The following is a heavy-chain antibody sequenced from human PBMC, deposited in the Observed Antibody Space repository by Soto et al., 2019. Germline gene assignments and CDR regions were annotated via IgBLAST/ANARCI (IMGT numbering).Heavy chain of an antibody. Sequence: QVQLVQSGAEVKKPGSSVKVSCKASGGTFSSYAISWVRQAPGQGLEWMGGIIPIFGTANYAQKFQGRVTITADESTSTAYMELSRLTSENTAVYYCARGGETANWFDPWGQGTLVTVSS. D-gene: IGHD2-21*01. J-gene: IGHJ5*02. CDR2: IIPIFGTA. CDR3: ARGGETANWFDP. CDR1: GGTFSSYA. V-gene: IGHV1-69*01.